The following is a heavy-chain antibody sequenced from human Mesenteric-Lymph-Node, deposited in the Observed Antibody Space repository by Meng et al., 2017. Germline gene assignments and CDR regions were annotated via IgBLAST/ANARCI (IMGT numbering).Heavy chain of an antibody. CDR2: INTDTGNP. D-gene: IGHD6-19*01. V-gene: IGHV7-4-1*02. Sequence: VQSGQGGVELKKPGASVKVSCKASGSTFTNICMNWVRQAPGQGPEWMGWINTDTGNPTYAQGFTGRFVFSLDTSVSTAYLQISGLKAEDTAVYYCARVAVAGLRYFQHWGQGTLVTVSS. CDR3: ARVAVAGLRYFQH. J-gene: IGHJ1*01. CDR1: GSTFTNIC.